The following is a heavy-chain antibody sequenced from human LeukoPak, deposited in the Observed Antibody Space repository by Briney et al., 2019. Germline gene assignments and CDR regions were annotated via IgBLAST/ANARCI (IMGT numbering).Heavy chain of an antibody. CDR2: ISYDGSHK. D-gene: IGHD5-18*01. Sequence: PGGSLRLSCAASGFTFFTYSMHWVRQAPGKGLEWVAVISYDGSHKCYADSVKGRFTISRDNSKNTLYLQMNSQRPEDTAVYYCARGVTEHTGVAQFDHWGQGTLVTVTS. CDR1: GFTFFTYS. CDR3: ARGVTEHTGVAQFDH. V-gene: IGHV3-30*14. J-gene: IGHJ4*02.